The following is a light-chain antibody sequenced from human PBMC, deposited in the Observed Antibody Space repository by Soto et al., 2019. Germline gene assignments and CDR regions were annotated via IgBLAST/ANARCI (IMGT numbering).Light chain of an antibody. CDR3: QQLNGYQLA. CDR2: SAS. CDR1: QAMSTY. J-gene: IGKJ4*01. Sequence: DIQLTQSPSFLSAFVVDTVTITCRASQAMSTYLAWYQQKPGKVPKLLIRSASTLQSGVPPRFSGGGSGTDFTLTISTLQPDDSGIYYCQQLNGYQLAFGGGTNVEIK. V-gene: IGKV1-9*01.